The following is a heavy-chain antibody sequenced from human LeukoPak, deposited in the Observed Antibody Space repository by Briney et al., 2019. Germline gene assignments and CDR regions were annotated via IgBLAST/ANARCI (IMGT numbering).Heavy chain of an antibody. V-gene: IGHV1-2*02. CDR3: VRDSGRPGFFWYFDL. Sequence: ASVKVSCKDSGYTFTKYYIHWVRQAPGQGPEWMGWINPKSGDTSYVRKFQGRVTMTRDTSSSTLYMELDSLRSDDTAVYFCVRDSGRPGFFWYFDLWGRGTPVIVSS. CDR1: GYTFTKYY. J-gene: IGHJ2*01. CDR2: INPKSGDT.